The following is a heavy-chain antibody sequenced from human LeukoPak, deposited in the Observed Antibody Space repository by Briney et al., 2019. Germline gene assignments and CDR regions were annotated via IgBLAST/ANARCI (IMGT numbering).Heavy chain of an antibody. Sequence: RASVKVSCKASGYTFTSYGITWVRQAPGQGLEWMGWISAYNGNTNYAQKLQGRVTMTTDTSTSTAYMELRSLRSDDTAVYYCARGRPSSNIAARGNWFDPWGQGTLVTVSS. V-gene: IGHV1-18*01. J-gene: IGHJ5*02. CDR3: ARGRPSSNIAARGNWFDP. CDR1: GYTFTSYG. D-gene: IGHD6-6*01. CDR2: ISAYNGNT.